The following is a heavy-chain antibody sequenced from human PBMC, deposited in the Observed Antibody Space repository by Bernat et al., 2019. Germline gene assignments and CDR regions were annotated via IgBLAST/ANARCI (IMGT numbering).Heavy chain of an antibody. CDR2: IYYSGST. CDR3: ARNETYRGSWPPFDY. V-gene: IGHV4-39*01. D-gene: IGHD6-13*01. CDR1: DGPIRSSSYC. J-gene: IGHJ4*02. Sequence: QLHLQESGPGLVNPSYTLSLTCTVADGPIRSSSYCWGWSRQPPGKWLEWIGSIYYSGSTYYNPSLKSRVTISVDKTKTQFSLKLSSVTAADTAAYYCARNETYRGSWPPFDYWGQGTLVTVSS.